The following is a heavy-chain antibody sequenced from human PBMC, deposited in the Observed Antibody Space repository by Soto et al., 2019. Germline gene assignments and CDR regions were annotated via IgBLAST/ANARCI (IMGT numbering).Heavy chain of an antibody. CDR2: IYYSGST. V-gene: IGHV4-31*03. J-gene: IGHJ4*02. Sequence: PSETLSLTCTVSGGSISSGGYYWSWIRQHPGKGLEWIGYIYYSGSTYYNPSLKSRVTISVDTSKNQFSLKLSSVTAADTAVYYCAREKQLWLRVATFPTPGYSYGAIDYWGQGTLVTVSS. D-gene: IGHD5-18*01. CDR1: GGSISSGGYY. CDR3: AREKQLWLRVATFPTPGYSYGAIDY.